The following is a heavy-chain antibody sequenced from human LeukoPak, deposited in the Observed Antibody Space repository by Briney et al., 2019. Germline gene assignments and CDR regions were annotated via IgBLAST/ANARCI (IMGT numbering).Heavy chain of an antibody. Sequence: SVKVSCKASGGTFSSYAISWVRQAPGQGLEWMGGIIPIFGTANYAQKFQGRVTITADESTSTAYMELSSLRSEDTAVYYCARAYYYDSSGYYLGSDAFDIWGQGTMVTVSS. CDR3: ARAYYYDSSGYYLGSDAFDI. J-gene: IGHJ3*02. CDR2: IIPIFGTA. CDR1: GGTFSSYA. D-gene: IGHD3-22*01. V-gene: IGHV1-69*13.